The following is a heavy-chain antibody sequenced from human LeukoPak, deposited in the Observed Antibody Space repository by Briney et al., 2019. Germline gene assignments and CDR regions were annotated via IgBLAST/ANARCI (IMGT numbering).Heavy chain of an antibody. CDR2: IFYTGTT. CDR1: GGSISSSRYY. CDR3: ARRRAHYYYDILTGSFDY. Sequence: SETLSLTCTVSGGSISSSRYYWGWIRQSPGKGLECIGSIFYTGTTYYNPSLKSRVTILLDTSKNLFSLKLNSVTAADTAVYYCARRRAHYYYDILTGSFDYWGQGTLVTVSS. J-gene: IGHJ4*02. D-gene: IGHD3-9*01. V-gene: IGHV4-39*07.